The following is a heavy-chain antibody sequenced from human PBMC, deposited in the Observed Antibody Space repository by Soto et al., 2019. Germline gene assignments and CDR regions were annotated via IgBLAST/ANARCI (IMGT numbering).Heavy chain of an antibody. CDR2: IYFSGST. V-gene: IGHV4-59*08. CDR1: GGSISNYY. J-gene: IGHJ4*02. CDR3: ARHGPIAAAGTVFDY. D-gene: IGHD6-13*01. Sequence: QVQLQESGPGLVKPSETLSLTCTVSGGSISNYYWSWIRQPPGKGLEWIGYIYFSGSTRYNPSLKSRVTISVDTSKNHLSLKLSSVTAADTAVYYCARHGPIAAAGTVFDYWGQGTLVTVSS.